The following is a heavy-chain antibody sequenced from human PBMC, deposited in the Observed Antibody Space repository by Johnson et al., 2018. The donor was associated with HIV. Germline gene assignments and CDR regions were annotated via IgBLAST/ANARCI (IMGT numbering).Heavy chain of an antibody. D-gene: IGHD4-17*01. CDR1: GSTLSDYW. J-gene: IGHJ3*02. CDR3: ARPSVMTTLTTTPWAFNI. Sequence: MLLVESGGGLVQPGGSLTLSCAASGSTLSDYWMHWVRQGPGKGLAWVARVNSVGRTTNYADPVKGRFTISRDNSKNTLYLQLTSLRAEDTAVYYCARPSVMTTLTTTPWAFNIWGQGTMVSVSS. CDR2: VNSVGRTT. V-gene: IGHV3-74*02.